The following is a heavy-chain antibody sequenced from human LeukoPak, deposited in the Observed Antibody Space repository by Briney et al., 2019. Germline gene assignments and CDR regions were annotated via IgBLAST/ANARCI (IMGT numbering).Heavy chain of an antibody. CDR3: AREMFSRRKPGYCSGGSCSNWFDP. V-gene: IGHV1-69*05. CDR2: IIPIFGTA. D-gene: IGHD2-15*01. CDR1: GGTFSSYA. Sequence: SVKVSCKASGGTFSSYAISWVRQAPGQGLEWMGRIIPIFGTANYAQKFQGRITITTDESTSTAYMELSSLRSEDTAVYYCAREMFSRRKPGYCSGGSCSNWFDPWGQGTLVTVSS. J-gene: IGHJ5*02.